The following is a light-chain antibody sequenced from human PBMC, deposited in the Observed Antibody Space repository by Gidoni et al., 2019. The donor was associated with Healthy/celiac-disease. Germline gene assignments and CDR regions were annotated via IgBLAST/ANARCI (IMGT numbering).Light chain of an antibody. CDR3: QQRSSSLT. Sequence: EAVLTQSPATLSLSPGEGATLSCRASQIIGNYLGWYQQKPGQAPRLLIDDASNRATGIPARFSGSGSGTDFTLTISSLEPEDFAVYYCQQRSSSLTFGGGTKVEIK. V-gene: IGKV3-11*01. CDR1: QIIGNY. J-gene: IGKJ4*01. CDR2: DAS.